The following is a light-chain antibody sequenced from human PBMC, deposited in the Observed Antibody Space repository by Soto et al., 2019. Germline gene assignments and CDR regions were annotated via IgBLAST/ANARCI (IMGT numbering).Light chain of an antibody. J-gene: IGKJ1*01. CDR1: QSVSNNY. CDR3: QQYGSSGT. Sequence: EIVLTQSPGTLPLSPGQRAILSCMASQSVSNNYLAWYQQKPGQAPRLLIYGASNRATGIPDRFSGSGSGTDFTLTISRLEPEDFAVYYCQQYGSSGTFGQGTKVDIK. V-gene: IGKV3-20*01. CDR2: GAS.